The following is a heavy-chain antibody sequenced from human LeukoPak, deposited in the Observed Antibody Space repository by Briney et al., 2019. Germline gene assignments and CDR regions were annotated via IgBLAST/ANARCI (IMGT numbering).Heavy chain of an antibody. CDR2: INPNSGGT. CDR3: ARVVQTVALDY. J-gene: IGHJ4*02. V-gene: IGHV1-2*02. Sequence: VRQAPGQGLEWMGWINPNSGGTNYAQKFQGRVTMTRDTSISTAYMELSRLRSDDTAVYYCARVVQTVALDYWGQGTLVTVSS. D-gene: IGHD6-19*01.